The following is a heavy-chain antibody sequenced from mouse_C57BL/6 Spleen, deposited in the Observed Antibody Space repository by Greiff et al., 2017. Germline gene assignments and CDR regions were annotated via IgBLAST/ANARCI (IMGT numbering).Heavy chain of an antibody. CDR3: ARPYDYDGGYAMDC. D-gene: IGHD2-4*01. CDR1: GYTFTSYT. Sequence: VQLQQSGAELARPGASVKMSCKASGYTFTSYTMHWVKQRPGQGLEWIGYINPSSGYTKYNQKFKDKATLTADKSSSTAYMQLSSLTSEDSAVYYCARPYDYDGGYAMDCWGQGTSVTVSS. V-gene: IGHV1-4*01. CDR2: INPSSGYT. J-gene: IGHJ4*01.